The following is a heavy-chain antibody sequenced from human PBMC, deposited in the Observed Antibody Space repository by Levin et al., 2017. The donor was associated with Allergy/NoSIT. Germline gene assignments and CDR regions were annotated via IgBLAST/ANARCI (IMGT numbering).Heavy chain of an antibody. D-gene: IGHD6-13*01. CDR3: AGAWIAAEGGSDDYYYYGMDV. J-gene: IGHJ6*02. CDR1: GFTFSSYA. V-gene: IGHV3-23*01. Sequence: GGSLRLSCAASGFTFSSYAMSWVRQAPGKGLEWVSAISGSGGSTYYADSVKGRFTISSDNSKNTLYLQMNSLRARDTAVYYCAGAWIAAEGGSDDYYYYGMDVWGQGTTVTVSS. CDR2: ISGSGGST.